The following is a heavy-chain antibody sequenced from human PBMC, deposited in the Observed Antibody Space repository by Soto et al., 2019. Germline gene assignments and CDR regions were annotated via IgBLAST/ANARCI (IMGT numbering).Heavy chain of an antibody. CDR2: ISYDGSNK. Sequence: GGSLRLSCAASGFTFSSYGMHWVRQAPGKGLEWVAVISYDGSNKYYADSVKGRFTISRDNSKNTLYLQMNSLRAEDTAVYYCAKVRVGELLLFDYWGQGTLDTVSS. CDR3: AKVRVGELLLFDY. V-gene: IGHV3-30*18. D-gene: IGHD3-10*01. J-gene: IGHJ4*02. CDR1: GFTFSSYG.